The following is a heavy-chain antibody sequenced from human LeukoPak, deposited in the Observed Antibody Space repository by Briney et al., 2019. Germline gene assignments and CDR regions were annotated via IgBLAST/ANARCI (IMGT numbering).Heavy chain of an antibody. J-gene: IGHJ4*02. CDR3: TTRTTVEY. Sequence: GGSLRLSCAASGFTFSSYAMSWVRQAPGKGLEWVGHIKSKTDGGTTDYAAPVKGRFTISRDDSKNTLYLQMNSLKIEDTAVYYCTTRTTVEYWGQGTLVTVSS. D-gene: IGHD4-17*01. V-gene: IGHV3-15*01. CDR1: GFTFSSYA. CDR2: IKSKTDGGTT.